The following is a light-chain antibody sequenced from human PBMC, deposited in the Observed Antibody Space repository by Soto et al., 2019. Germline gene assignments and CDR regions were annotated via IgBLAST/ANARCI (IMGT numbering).Light chain of an antibody. CDR3: QQTFSVPPT. J-gene: IGKJ4*01. CDR1: QSIGTY. V-gene: IGKV1-39*01. CDR2: VAS. Sequence: DIQMTQSPSSLSASVGDSVTITCRASQSIGTYLNWYQQNSGRAPKLLICVASSLQSGVPSRFSGSGSGVVFTLTVSNLQPGDFATYYCQQTFSVPPTFGGGTKVELK.